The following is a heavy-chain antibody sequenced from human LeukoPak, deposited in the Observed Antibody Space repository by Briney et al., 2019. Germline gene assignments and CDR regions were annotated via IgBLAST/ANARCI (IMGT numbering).Heavy chain of an antibody. CDR2: ISGSGGST. J-gene: IGHJ4*02. CDR1: GFTFGSYA. Sequence: GGSLRLSCAASGFTFGSYAMSWVRQAPGKGLEWVSAISGSGGSTYYADSVKGRSTISRDNSKNTLYLQMNSLRAEDTAVYYCAKQRRELLEPFDYWGQGTLVTVSS. D-gene: IGHD1-26*01. CDR3: AKQRRELLEPFDY. V-gene: IGHV3-23*01.